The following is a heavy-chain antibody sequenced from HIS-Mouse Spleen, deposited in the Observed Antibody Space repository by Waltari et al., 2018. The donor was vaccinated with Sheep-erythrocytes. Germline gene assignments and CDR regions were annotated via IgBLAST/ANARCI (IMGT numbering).Heavy chain of an antibody. D-gene: IGHD6-13*01. CDR1: GFTFSSYG. J-gene: IGHJ4*02. Sequence: QVQLVESGGGVVQPGRSLRLSCAASGFTFSSYGMHWVRQAPGKGVEWVAVIWYDGSNKYYADSVKGRFTISRDNSKNTLYLQMNSLRAEDTAVYYCAKIAAAGTYYFDYWGQGTLVTVSS. CDR3: AKIAAAGTYYFDY. CDR2: IWYDGSNK. V-gene: IGHV3-33*06.